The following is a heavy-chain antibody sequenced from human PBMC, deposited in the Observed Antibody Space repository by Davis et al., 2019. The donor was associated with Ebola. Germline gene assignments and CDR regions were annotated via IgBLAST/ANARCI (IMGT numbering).Heavy chain of an antibody. Sequence: SVKVSCKASGGTFSSYAISWVRQAPGQGLEWMGGIIPIFGTANYAQKFQGRVTITADKSTSTAYMELSSLRSEDTAVYYCARAEVDGQQLSDWGQGTLVTVSS. CDR1: GGTFSSYA. D-gene: IGHD6-13*01. CDR3: ARAEVDGQQLSD. J-gene: IGHJ4*02. CDR2: IIPIFGTA. V-gene: IGHV1-69*06.